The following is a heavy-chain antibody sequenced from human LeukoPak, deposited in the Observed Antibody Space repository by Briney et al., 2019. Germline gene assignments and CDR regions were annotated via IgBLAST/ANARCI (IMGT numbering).Heavy chain of an antibody. CDR3: ATVPIYCSSSSCPTFDH. J-gene: IGHJ4*02. D-gene: IGHD2-2*01. CDR2: ISAYNGNT. Sequence: WASVKVSCKASGYTFTSYGVSWVRQAPGQGLEWMGWISAYNGNTNYAQKLQGRVTMTTDTSTSTAYMELRSLRSDDTAVYYCATVPIYCSSSSCPTFDHWGQGTLVTVSS. V-gene: IGHV1-18*01. CDR1: GYTFTSYG.